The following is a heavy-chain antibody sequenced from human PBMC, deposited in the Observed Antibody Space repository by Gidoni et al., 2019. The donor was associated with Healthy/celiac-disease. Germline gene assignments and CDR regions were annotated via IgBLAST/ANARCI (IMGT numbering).Heavy chain of an antibody. CDR1: GYTFTSYY. V-gene: IGHV1-46*01. CDR3: AREDQYYYDSSGYLAY. J-gene: IGHJ4*02. CDR2: INPSGGST. Sequence: QVQLVQSGTEVKMPGASVKVSCKASGYTFTSYYMHWVRQAPGQGLEWMGIINPSGGSTSYAQKFQGRVTMTRDTSTSTVYMELSSLRSEDTAVYYCAREDQYYYDSSGYLAYWGQGTLVTVSS. D-gene: IGHD3-22*01.